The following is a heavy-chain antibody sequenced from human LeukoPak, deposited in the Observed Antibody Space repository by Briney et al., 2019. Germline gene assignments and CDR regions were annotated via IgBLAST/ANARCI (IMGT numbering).Heavy chain of an antibody. V-gene: IGHV3-23*01. CDR3: AREILESGYADY. J-gene: IGHJ4*02. Sequence: GGSLRLSCATSGFTFSSYAMTWVRQAPGKELEWVSAISASGGTTSYAESVKGRFTISRDSSKNTIYLQMNSLRAEDTALYYCAREILESGYADYWGQGTLVTVSS. CDR2: ISASGGTT. CDR1: GFTFSSYA. D-gene: IGHD2-2*01.